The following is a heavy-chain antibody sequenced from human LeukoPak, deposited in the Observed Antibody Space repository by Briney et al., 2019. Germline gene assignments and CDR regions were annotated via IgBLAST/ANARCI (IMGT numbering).Heavy chain of an antibody. D-gene: IGHD6-19*01. CDR1: GFTFSSYS. CDR3: ARDVPIAVADLSYYYGMDV. J-gene: IGHJ6*02. CDR2: ISSSSSYI. V-gene: IGHV3-21*01. Sequence: SGGSLRLSCAASGFTFSSYSMNWVRQAPGKGLEWVSSISSSSSYIYYAYSVKGRFTISRDNAKNSLYLQMNSLRAEDTAVYYCARDVPIAVADLSYYYGMDVWGQGTTVTVSS.